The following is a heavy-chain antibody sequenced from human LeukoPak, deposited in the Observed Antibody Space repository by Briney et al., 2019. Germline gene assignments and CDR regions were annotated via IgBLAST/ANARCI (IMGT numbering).Heavy chain of an antibody. CDR2: ISYDGSNK. D-gene: IGHD3-22*01. CDR3: ARDWQYYDSSGYFDS. J-gene: IGHJ4*02. Sequence: GGSLRLSCAASGFTFSSYAMHWVRQAPGNRLEWVAVISYDGSNKYYADSVKGRFTISRDNSKTTLYLQMNSLRAEDMAVYYCARDWQYYDSSGYFDSWGQGTLVTVSS. V-gene: IGHV3-30*04. CDR1: GFTFSSYA.